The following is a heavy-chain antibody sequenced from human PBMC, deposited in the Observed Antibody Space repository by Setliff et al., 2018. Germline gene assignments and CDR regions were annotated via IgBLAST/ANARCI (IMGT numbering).Heavy chain of an antibody. CDR2: FHPYSGHT. V-gene: IGHV1-2*06. CDR3: VRQDILTSYYMFDY. D-gene: IGHD3-9*01. CDR1: GFGFTTFG. J-gene: IGHJ4*02. Sequence: GASVKVSCKPSGFGFTTFGFSWVRQAPGQGLEWMGRFHPYSGHTNYAQNFQGRVTMTMDASITTVYMELSRLTSDDTAVYYCVRQDILTSYYMFDYWGQGTLVTVSS.